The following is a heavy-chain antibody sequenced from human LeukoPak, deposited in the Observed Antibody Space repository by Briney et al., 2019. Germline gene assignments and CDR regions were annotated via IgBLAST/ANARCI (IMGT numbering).Heavy chain of an antibody. CDR1: GFTVSSNE. D-gene: IGHD6-13*01. Sequence: GGSLRLSCAASGFTVSSNEMSWVRQAPGKGLEWVSSISGGSIYIYYADSVKGRFTISRDNGKNSLYLQMNSLRAEDTAVYYCASDKTAQLDNYYYYMDVWGKGTTVTISS. CDR2: ISGGSIYI. CDR3: ASDKTAQLDNYYYYMDV. J-gene: IGHJ6*03. V-gene: IGHV3-21*06.